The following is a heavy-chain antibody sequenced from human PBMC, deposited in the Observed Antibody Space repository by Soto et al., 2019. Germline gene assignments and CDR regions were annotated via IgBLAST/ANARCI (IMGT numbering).Heavy chain of an antibody. Sequence: PGGSLRLSCTVSGFTSGSHAMSWVRQAPGKGLECVSGISGSGGTTFYADSVKGRFTISRDNSKKTLYLQMNSLRAEDTAVYYCAKTPYDFWSSGQYLFDHWGQGTLVTVSS. CDR3: AKTPYDFWSSGQYLFDH. J-gene: IGHJ4*02. CDR2: ISGSGGTT. CDR1: GFTSGSHA. V-gene: IGHV3-23*01. D-gene: IGHD3-3*01.